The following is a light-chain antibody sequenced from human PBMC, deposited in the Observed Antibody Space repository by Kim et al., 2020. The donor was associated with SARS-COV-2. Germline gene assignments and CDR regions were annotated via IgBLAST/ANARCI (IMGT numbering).Light chain of an antibody. V-gene: IGLV3-1*01. Sequence: STGQTASITCSGDKLVDGYACWYQQKPGQSPVLVIYQDIKRPSGIPERFSGSNSGNTATLTISGTQAMYEADYYCQAWDSSTAVFGTGTKVTVL. CDR2: QDI. CDR1: KLVDGY. J-gene: IGLJ1*01. CDR3: QAWDSSTAV.